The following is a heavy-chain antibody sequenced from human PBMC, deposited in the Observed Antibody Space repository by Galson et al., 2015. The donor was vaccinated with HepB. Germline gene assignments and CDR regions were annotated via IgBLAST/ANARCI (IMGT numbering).Heavy chain of an antibody. D-gene: IGHD2-2*01. CDR3: ARGIFCSSTNCYGGHDS. V-gene: IGHV1-18*01. J-gene: IGHJ4*02. Sequence: SVKVSCKASGYTFTDFGISWVRQAPGQGLEWMGWISPYNGFTDYTENLQGRVTMTTDTSTYTAYMELRHLTSDDTAVYYCARGIFCSSTNCYGGHDSWGQGTLVTVSS. CDR2: ISPYNGFT. CDR1: GYTFTDFG.